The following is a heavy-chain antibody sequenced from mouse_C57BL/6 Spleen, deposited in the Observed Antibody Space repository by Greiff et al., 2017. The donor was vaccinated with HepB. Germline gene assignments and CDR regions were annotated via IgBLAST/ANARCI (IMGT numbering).Heavy chain of an antibody. CDR2: INPNNGGT. CDR1: GYTFTDYY. D-gene: IGHD2-5*01. J-gene: IGHJ3*01. Sequence: EVQLQQSGPELVKPGASVKISCKASGYTFTDYYMNWVKQSHGKSLEWIGDINPNNGGTSYNQKFKGKATLTVDKSSSTAYMELRSLTSEDSAVYYCARTPAYYSISWFAYWGQGTLVTVSA. CDR3: ARTPAYYSISWFAY. V-gene: IGHV1-26*01.